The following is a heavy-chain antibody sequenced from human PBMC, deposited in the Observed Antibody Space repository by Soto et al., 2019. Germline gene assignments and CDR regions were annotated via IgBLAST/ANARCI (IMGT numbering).Heavy chain of an antibody. D-gene: IGHD4-4*01. Sequence: SETLSLTCAVYGGSFSGYYWGWIRQPPGKGLEWIGEINHSGSTNYNPSLKSRVTISVDTSKNQFSLKLSSVTAADTAVYYCARGRGYSNSDNWFDPWGQGTLVTVSS. CDR3: ARGRGYSNSDNWFDP. V-gene: IGHV4-34*01. J-gene: IGHJ5*02. CDR1: GGSFSGYY. CDR2: INHSGST.